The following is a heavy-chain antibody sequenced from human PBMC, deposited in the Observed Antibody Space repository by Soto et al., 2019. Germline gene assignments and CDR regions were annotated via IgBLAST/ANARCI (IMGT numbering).Heavy chain of an antibody. D-gene: IGHD3-22*01. CDR1: GYTFTSYA. Sequence: ASVKVSCKASGYTFTSYAMHWARQAPGQRLEWMRWINAGNGNTKYSQKFQGRVTITRDTSASTAYMELSSLRSEDTAVYYCARAVSSGYYYGPDYWGQGTLVTVSS. CDR2: INAGNGNT. CDR3: ARAVSSGYYYGPDY. J-gene: IGHJ4*02. V-gene: IGHV1-3*01.